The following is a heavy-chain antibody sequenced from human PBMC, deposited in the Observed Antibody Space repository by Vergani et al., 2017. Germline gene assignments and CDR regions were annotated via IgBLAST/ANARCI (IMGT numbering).Heavy chain of an antibody. CDR3: ARGDYGILTGYRY. J-gene: IGHJ4*02. V-gene: IGHV1-46*03. Sequence: QVQLVQSGAEVKKPGASVKVSCKVSGYSLSELSIHWVRQAPGQGLEWMGIINPSGGHTNYAQKFQGRVTMTRDTSTSTVYMELSSLRSEDTAIYYCARGDYGILTGYRYWGQGTLVTVSA. CDR2: INPSGGHT. CDR1: GYSLSELS. D-gene: IGHD3-9*01.